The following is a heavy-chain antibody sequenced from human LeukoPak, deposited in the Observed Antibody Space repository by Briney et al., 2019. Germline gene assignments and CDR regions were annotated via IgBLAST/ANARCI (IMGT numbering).Heavy chain of an antibody. D-gene: IGHD4-17*01. J-gene: IGHJ1*01. V-gene: IGHV3-15*01. CDR1: GFTVSSNY. Sequence: PGGSLRLSCAASGFTVSSNYMSWVRQAPGKGLEWVGRIKSKTDGGTTDYAAPVKGRFTISGDDSKNTLYLQMNSLRAEDTAVYYCAIYYLPPTRPTVTTWAEYFQHWGQGTLVTVSS. CDR3: AIYYLPPTRPTVTTWAEYFQH. CDR2: IKSKTDGGTT.